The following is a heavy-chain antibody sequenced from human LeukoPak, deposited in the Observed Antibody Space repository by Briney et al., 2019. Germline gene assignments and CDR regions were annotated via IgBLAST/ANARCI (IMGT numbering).Heavy chain of an antibody. CDR1: GFTFSSYW. V-gene: IGHV3-74*01. CDR2: INRDGSTT. J-gene: IGHJ4*02. D-gene: IGHD2-2*01. CDR3: VRVYCSSTSCYYFDS. Sequence: PGGSLRLSCAASGFTFSSYWMHWVRQAPGKGLVWVSRINRDGSTTTYADSVKGRFTISRDNAKNTLYLQMNSLRAEDTAVHYCVRVYCSSTSCYYFDSWGQGTLVTVSS.